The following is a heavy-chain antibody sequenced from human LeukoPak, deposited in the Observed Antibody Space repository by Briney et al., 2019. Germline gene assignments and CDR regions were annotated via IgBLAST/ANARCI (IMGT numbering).Heavy chain of an antibody. Sequence: LSLTCAVYGGSFSDYYMSWIRQAPGKGLEWVSYISSSSSYTNYADSVKGRFTISRDNAKNSLYLQMNSLRAEDTAVYYCARDGRVEGMDVWGQGTTVTVSS. J-gene: IGHJ6*02. V-gene: IGHV3-11*05. CDR2: ISSSSSYT. CDR3: ARDGRVEGMDV. CDR1: GGSFSDYY. D-gene: IGHD2-15*01.